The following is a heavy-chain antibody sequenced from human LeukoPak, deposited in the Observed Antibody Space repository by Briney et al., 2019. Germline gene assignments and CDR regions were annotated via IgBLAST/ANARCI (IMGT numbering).Heavy chain of an antibody. CDR2: ISGSGGST. CDR3: AKDYSYGPYYFDY. Sequence: GGSLRLSCAASGFTFSSYAMSWVRQAPGKGLEWVSAISGSGGSTYYADSVRGRFTISRDNSKNTLYLQMNSLRAEDTAVYYCAKDYSYGPYYFDYWGQGTLVTVSS. CDR1: GFTFSSYA. V-gene: IGHV3-23*01. D-gene: IGHD5-18*01. J-gene: IGHJ4*02.